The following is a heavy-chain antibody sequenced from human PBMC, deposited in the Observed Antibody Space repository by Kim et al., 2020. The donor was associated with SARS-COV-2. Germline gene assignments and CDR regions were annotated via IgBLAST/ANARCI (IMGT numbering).Heavy chain of an antibody. Sequence: ANRYATAYAASVKGRFTISRDDSQNTAYLQINSLKTEDTAVYYCTRGAVAWGQGTLVTVSS. CDR2: ANRYAT. V-gene: IGHV3-73*01. CDR3: TRGAVA. J-gene: IGHJ5*02. D-gene: IGHD6-19*01.